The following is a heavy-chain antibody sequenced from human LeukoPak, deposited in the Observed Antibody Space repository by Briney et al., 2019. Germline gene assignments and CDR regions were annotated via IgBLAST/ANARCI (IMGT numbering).Heavy chain of an antibody. J-gene: IGHJ4*02. CDR2: IIPIFGTA. CDR1: GGTFSSYA. D-gene: IGHD3-22*01. Sequence: SVKVSCKASGGTFSSYAISWVRQAPGQGLEWMGRIIPIFGTANYAQKFQGRVTITADESTSTAYMELSSLRSEDTAVYYCASTYYYDSSGYYYPYYFDYWGQGTLVTVSS. V-gene: IGHV1-69*15. CDR3: ASTYYYDSSGYYYPYYFDY.